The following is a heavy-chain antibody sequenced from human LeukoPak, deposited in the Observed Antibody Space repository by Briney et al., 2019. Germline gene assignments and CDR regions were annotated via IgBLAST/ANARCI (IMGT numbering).Heavy chain of an antibody. D-gene: IGHD2-8*01. J-gene: IGHJ4*02. CDR1: GYTFTSYY. V-gene: IGHV1-46*01. CDR3: AREYCTNGVCYFDY. Sequence: ASVKVSCKASGYTFTSYYMHWVRQAPGQGLEWMGIINPSGGSTSYAQKFQGRVTMTRDTSTSTAYMELSRLRSDDTAVYYCAREYCTNGVCYFDYWGQGTLVTVSS. CDR2: INPSGGST.